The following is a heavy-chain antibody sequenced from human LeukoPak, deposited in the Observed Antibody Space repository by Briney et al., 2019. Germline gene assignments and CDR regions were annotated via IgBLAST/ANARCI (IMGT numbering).Heavy chain of an antibody. CDR2: INAGNGNT. Sequence: ASVKVSCKASGYTFTSYAMHWVRQAPGQRLEWMGWINAGNGNTKYSQKFQGRVTITRDTSASTAYMGLSSLRSEDTAVYYCARTALTSTNLFDYWGQGTLVTVSS. J-gene: IGHJ4*02. V-gene: IGHV1-3*01. D-gene: IGHD5-12*01. CDR3: ARTALTSTNLFDY. CDR1: GYTFTSYA.